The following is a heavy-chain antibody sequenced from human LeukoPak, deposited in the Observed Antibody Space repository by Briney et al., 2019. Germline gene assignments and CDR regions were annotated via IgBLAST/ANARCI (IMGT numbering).Heavy chain of an antibody. CDR2: IKSKTEGGTT. CDR3: TRQWLVEDY. CDR1: GFTFNNAW. V-gene: IGHV3-15*01. D-gene: IGHD6-19*01. J-gene: IGHJ4*02. Sequence: GGSLRLSCATSGFTFNNAWMSWVRQAPGKGLEWVGHIKSKTEGGTTDYAAPVKGRFTISRDDSKNTLYLQMNSLQTEDTAVYYCTRQWLVEDYWGQGTLVTVSS.